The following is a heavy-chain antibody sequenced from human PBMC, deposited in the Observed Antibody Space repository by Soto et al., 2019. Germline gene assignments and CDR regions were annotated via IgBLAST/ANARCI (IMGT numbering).Heavy chain of an antibody. CDR3: AKFEGIRDAEYFQH. J-gene: IGHJ1*01. CDR1: GFTFSSYG. V-gene: IGHV3-23*01. Sequence: EVQLLESGGGLVQPGGSLRLSCAASGFTFSSYGMSWVRQAPGKGLEWVSAISSSGGSTFYADSVKGRFTISRDNSKNTLYLEMNSLRAEDTAVYYCAKFEGIRDAEYFQHSGQGTLVTDSS. CDR2: ISSSGGST. D-gene: IGHD6-13*01.